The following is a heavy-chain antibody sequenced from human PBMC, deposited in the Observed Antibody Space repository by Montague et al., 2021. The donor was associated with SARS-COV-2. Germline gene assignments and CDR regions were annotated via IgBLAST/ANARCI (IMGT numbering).Heavy chain of an antibody. J-gene: IGHJ4*02. Sequence: SETLSLTCAVYGGSFSGYYWSWIRQPPGKGLEWIGDVTHSGSTKYNPSLKSRVTISVDTSKNQFSLELSSVTAADTAVYYCARGTQRVFTSDYDSSGYERDYWGQGTLVTVSS. CDR3: ARGTQRVFTSDYDSSGYERDY. V-gene: IGHV4-34*01. CDR1: GGSFSGYY. D-gene: IGHD3-22*01. CDR2: VTHSGST.